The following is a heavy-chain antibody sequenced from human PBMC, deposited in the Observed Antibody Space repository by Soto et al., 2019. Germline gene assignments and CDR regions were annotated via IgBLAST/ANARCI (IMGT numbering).Heavy chain of an antibody. D-gene: IGHD2-15*01. J-gene: IGHJ6*02. V-gene: IGHV3-23*01. CDR3: ATLKAGYCSGGSCDPEYYGMDI. Sequence: GGSLRLSCAASGFTFSNFAMSWVRQAPGKGLEWVSSVSASGDSTYYADSVKGRFTISRDNSKNSLYLHMNSLRAEDTAIYYCATLKAGYCSGGSCDPEYYGMDIWGQGTTVTGSS. CDR2: VSASGDST. CDR1: GFTFSNFA.